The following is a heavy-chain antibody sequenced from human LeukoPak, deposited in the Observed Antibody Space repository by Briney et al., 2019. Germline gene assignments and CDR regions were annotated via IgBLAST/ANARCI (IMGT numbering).Heavy chain of an antibody. J-gene: IGHJ4*02. Sequence: SCKVSGYTLTELSMHWVRQAPGKGLVWVSRIISDGSTTDYADSVKGRFTISRDNAKNTLYLQMNSLRDEDTAMYYCTRDRARAGGEILDYWGQGTLVTVSS. CDR1: GYTLTELS. CDR2: IISDGSTT. CDR3: TRDRARAGGEILDY. D-gene: IGHD3-10*01. V-gene: IGHV3-74*01.